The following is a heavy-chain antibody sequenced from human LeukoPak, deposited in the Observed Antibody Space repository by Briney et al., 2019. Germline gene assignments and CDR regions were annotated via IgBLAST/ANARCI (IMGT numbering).Heavy chain of an antibody. J-gene: IGHJ3*02. CDR3: ARARCSGGSCYSRTDAFDI. D-gene: IGHD2-15*01. Sequence: GASVKVSCKAPGGTFSSYAISWVRQAPGQGLEWMGRIIPILGIANYAQKFQGRVTITADKSTSTAYMELSSLRSEDTAVYYCARARCSGGSCYSRTDAFDIWGQGTMVTVSS. CDR1: GGTFSSYA. CDR2: IIPILGIA. V-gene: IGHV1-69*04.